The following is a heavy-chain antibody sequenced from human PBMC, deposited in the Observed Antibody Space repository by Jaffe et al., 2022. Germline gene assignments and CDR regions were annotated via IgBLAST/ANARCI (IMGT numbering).Heavy chain of an antibody. J-gene: IGHJ4*02. D-gene: IGHD4-17*01. CDR1: GFTFSSYS. CDR3: ARAGDDYGDFYFDY. CDR2: ISSSSSYI. V-gene: IGHV3-21*01. Sequence: EVQLVESGGGLVKPGGSLRLSCAASGFTFSSYSMNWVRQAPGKGLEWVSSISSSSSYIYYADSVKGRFTISRDNAKNSLYLQMNSLRAEDTAVYYCARAGDDYGDFYFDYWGQGTLVTVSS.